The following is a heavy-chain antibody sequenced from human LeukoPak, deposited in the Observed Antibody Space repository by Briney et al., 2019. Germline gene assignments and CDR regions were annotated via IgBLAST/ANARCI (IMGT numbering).Heavy chain of an antibody. CDR1: GYTFTSYA. D-gene: IGHD3-9*01. CDR3: ARDHDILTGYLFDY. V-gene: IGHV1-3*01. Sequence: ASVKVSCKASGYTFTSYAMHWVRQAPGQRLERMGWINAGNGNTKYSQKFQGRVTIARDTSASTAYMELSSLRSEDTAVYYCARDHDILTGYLFDYWGQGTLVTVSS. J-gene: IGHJ4*02. CDR2: INAGNGNT.